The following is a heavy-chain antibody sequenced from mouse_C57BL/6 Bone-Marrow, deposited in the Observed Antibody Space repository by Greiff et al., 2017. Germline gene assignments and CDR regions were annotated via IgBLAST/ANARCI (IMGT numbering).Heavy chain of an antibody. CDR3: ARDDYDYYYWAWFAY. V-gene: IGHV1-69*01. CDR2: IDPSDSYT. J-gene: IGHJ3*01. CDR1: GYTFTSYW. D-gene: IGHD2-3*01. Sequence: QVQLQQPGAELVMPGASVELSCKASGYTFTSYWMHWVKQRPGQGLEWIGEIDPSDSYTNYNQKFKGKSTLTVDKSSSTAYMQLSSLTSEDSAVYYCARDDYDYYYWAWFAYWGQGTLVTVSA.